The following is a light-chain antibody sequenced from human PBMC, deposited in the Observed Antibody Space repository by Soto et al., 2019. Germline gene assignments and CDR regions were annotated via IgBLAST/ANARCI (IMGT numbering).Light chain of an antibody. V-gene: IGLV2-8*01. CDR3: SSYAGSSNV. J-gene: IGLJ1*01. Sequence: QAVLRQPRAGCGAPGQRVSISCTGTSSDVGGYNYVSWYQQHPGKAPKLMIYEVNKRPSGVPDRFSGSKSGNTASLTVSGLQAEDEADYYCSSYAGSSNVFGTGTKVTXL. CDR2: EVN. CDR1: SSDVGGYNY.